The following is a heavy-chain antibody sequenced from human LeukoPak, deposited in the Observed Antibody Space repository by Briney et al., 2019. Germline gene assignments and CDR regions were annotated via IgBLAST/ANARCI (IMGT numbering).Heavy chain of an antibody. D-gene: IGHD3-9*01. V-gene: IGHV4-59*13. CDR2: IYYSGST. Sequence: SETLSLTCTVSGGSISSYYWSWIRQPPAKGLEWIGYIYYSGSTNYNPSLKSRVTISVDTSKNQFSLKLSSVTAADTAVYYCARARYFDWPIDYWGQGTLVTVFS. J-gene: IGHJ4*02. CDR1: GGSISSYY. CDR3: ARARYFDWPIDY.